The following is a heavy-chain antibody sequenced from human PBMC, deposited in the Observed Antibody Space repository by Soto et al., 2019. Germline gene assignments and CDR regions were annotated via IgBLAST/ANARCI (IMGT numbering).Heavy chain of an antibody. CDR1: GFTFSSYA. CDR2: ISGSGGST. V-gene: IGHV3-23*01. D-gene: IGHD1-20*01. CDR3: AKDTNWNGRRGAFDI. Sequence: AGSLRLSFAASGFTFSSYAVIWVRHTPWKGLECVSAISGSGGSTYYADSVKGRFTISRDNSKNTLYLQMNSLRAEDTAVYYCAKDTNWNGRRGAFDIWGQGTMVTVSS. J-gene: IGHJ3*02.